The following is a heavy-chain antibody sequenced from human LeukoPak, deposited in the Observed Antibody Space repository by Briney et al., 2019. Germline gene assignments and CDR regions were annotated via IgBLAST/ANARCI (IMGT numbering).Heavy chain of an antibody. CDR3: ALLDCISTSCYSLFPPDH. J-gene: IGHJ4*02. D-gene: IGHD2-2*01. CDR1: GFTVSTHY. CDR2: TYSGGST. V-gene: IGHV3-53*01. Sequence: GGSLRLSCAASGFTVSTHYMTWVRQAPGKGLEWVSVTYSGGSTFYADSVKGRFTISRDNSKNTLYLQMNSLRVEDTAVYYCALLDCISTSCYSLFPPDHWGQGTLVTVSS.